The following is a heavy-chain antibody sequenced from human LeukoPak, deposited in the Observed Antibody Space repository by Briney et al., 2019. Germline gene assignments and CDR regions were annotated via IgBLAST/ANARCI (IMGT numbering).Heavy chain of an antibody. CDR3: ARDGIAAAGDL. V-gene: IGHV3-7*03. D-gene: IGHD6-13*01. Sequence: GGSLRLSCATSGFTFSNAWMNWVRQAPGKGLEWVANIKQDGSEKYYVDSVKGRFTISRDNAKNSLYLQMNSLRAEDTAVYYCARDGIAAAGDLWGQGTLVTVSS. J-gene: IGHJ5*02. CDR1: GFTFSNAW. CDR2: IKQDGSEK.